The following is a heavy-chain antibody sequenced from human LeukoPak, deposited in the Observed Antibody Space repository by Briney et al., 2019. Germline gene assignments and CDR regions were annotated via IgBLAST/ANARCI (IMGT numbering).Heavy chain of an antibody. CDR1: EFTFSSHG. CDR3: ANLKPPAPDGLDI. V-gene: IGHV3-33*06. J-gene: IGHJ3*02. Sequence: GGSLRLSCAASEFTFSSHGMHWVRQAPGKGLEGLAIIWYDGSNKYYADSVKGRFTISRDNSKNTLYLQMNSLRAEDTAVYYCANLKPPAPDGLDIWGQGTLITVSS. CDR2: IWYDGSNK. D-gene: IGHD1-14*01.